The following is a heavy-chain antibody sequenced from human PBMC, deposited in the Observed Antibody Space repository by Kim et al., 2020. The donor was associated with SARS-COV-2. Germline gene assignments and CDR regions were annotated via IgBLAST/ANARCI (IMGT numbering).Heavy chain of an antibody. Sequence: ASVKVSCKASGYDFAYDGVSWVRQAPGHGPEWMGWISAYNGNTKYTEEFQGRVTMTTDTSTSTAYMELRSLRSADTAVYYCVRDPSVLRRVYLQNWGQGYLVTVSS. D-gene: IGHD3-10*01. CDR3: VRDPSVLRRVYLQN. J-gene: IGHJ4*02. CDR1: GYDFAYDG. V-gene: IGHV1-18*04. CDR2: ISAYNGNT.